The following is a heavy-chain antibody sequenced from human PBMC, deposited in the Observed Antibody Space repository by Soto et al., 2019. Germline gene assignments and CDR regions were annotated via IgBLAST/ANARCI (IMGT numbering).Heavy chain of an antibody. CDR3: ATSPGYYDSSPYDY. Sequence: PGGSLRLSCAASGFTFTNAWVNGVRQAPGKGLEWVGRIESRADGGTTDYAAPVKGRFTIPRDDSKDTLFLQMNSLKTEDTAVYYCATSPGYYDSSPYDYWGRGTLVTVSS. J-gene: IGHJ4*02. V-gene: IGHV3-15*07. CDR2: IESRADGGTT. CDR1: GFTFTNAW. D-gene: IGHD3-22*01.